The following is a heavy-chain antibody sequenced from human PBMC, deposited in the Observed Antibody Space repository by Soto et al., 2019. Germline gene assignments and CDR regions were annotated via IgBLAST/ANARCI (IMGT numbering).Heavy chain of an antibody. CDR3: ARPLWRDDYNWGYFDL. V-gene: IGHV3-30-3*01. CDR1: GFTFSSYA. J-gene: IGHJ2*01. CDR2: ISYDGSNK. D-gene: IGHD4-4*01. Sequence: QVELVESGGGVVQPGRSLRLSRAASGFTFSSYAMHWVRQDPGKGLEWMAVISYDGSNKYYADSVNGRFTISRDNSKNTLYLQMNSLRTEDTDVYYCARPLWRDDYNWGYFDLWGRGTLVTVSS.